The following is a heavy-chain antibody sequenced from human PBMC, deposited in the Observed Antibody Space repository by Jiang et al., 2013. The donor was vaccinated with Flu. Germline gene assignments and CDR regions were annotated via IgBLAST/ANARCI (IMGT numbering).Heavy chain of an antibody. CDR3: ARGDKAVISTVTYDKGSYYYGMDV. J-gene: IGHJ6*02. CDR2: MNPNSGNT. D-gene: IGHD4-17*01. Sequence: SGAEVKKPGASVKVSCKASGYTFTSYDINWVRQATGQGLEWMGWMNPNSGNTGYAQKFQGRVTMTRNTSISTAYMELSSLRSEDTAVYYCARGDKAVISTVTYDKGSYYYGMDVWGQGTTVTVSS. V-gene: IGHV1-8*01. CDR1: GYTFTSYD.